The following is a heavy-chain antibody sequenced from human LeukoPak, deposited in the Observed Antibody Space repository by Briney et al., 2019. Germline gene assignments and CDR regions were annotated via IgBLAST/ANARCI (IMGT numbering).Heavy chain of an antibody. D-gene: IGHD1-1*01. J-gene: IGHJ5*02. V-gene: IGHV4-39*01. CDR1: GGSISSSSHS. CDR3: AQSLGCGNWIGNWFDP. Sequence: PSETLSLTCTVSGGSISSSSHSWGWIRQPPGKGLEWTGTIYYTGRTYYNPSLESRLTISVDTSKNQFSLKLTSVTAADTAIYYCAQSLGCGNWIGNWFDPWGQGTLVTVSS. CDR2: IYYTGRT.